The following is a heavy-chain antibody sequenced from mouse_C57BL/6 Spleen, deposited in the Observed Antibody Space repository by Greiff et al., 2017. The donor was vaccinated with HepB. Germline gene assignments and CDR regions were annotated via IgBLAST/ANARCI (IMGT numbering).Heavy chain of an antibody. CDR1: GYTFTSYW. CDR3: ARWGNYYSNYEDYAMDY. Sequence: QVQLQQSGAELVKPGASVKMSCKASGYTFTSYWITWVKQRPGQGLEWIGDIYPGSGSTNYNEKFKSKATLTVDTSSSTAYMQLSSLTSEDSAVYYCARWGNYYSNYEDYAMDYWGQGTSVTVSS. D-gene: IGHD2-5*01. J-gene: IGHJ4*01. CDR2: IYPGSGST. V-gene: IGHV1-55*01.